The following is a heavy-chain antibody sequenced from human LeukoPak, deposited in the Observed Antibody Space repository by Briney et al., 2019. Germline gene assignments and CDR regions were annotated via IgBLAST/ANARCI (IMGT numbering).Heavy chain of an antibody. D-gene: IGHD3-10*01. Sequence: GGSLRLSCAASGFTFSSYSMNWVRQAPGKGLEWVSYISSSSSTIYYADSVKGRFTISRDNAKNSLYLQMNSLRDEDTAVYYCASSYGSGSYYNSLLAFDIWGQGTMVTVSS. V-gene: IGHV3-48*02. J-gene: IGHJ3*02. CDR2: ISSSSSTI. CDR3: ASSYGSGSYYNSLLAFDI. CDR1: GFTFSSYS.